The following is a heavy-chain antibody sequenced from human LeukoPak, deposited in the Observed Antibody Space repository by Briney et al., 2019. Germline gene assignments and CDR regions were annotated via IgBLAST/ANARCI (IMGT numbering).Heavy chain of an antibody. Sequence: SETLSLTCAVYGGSFSGYYWRWIRQPPGKGLEWIGEINHSGSTNYNPSLKSRVTISVDTSKNQFSLKLSSVTAADTAVYYCARGNWGYCSSWYVVYWGQGTLVTVSS. J-gene: IGHJ4*02. CDR1: GGSFSGYY. D-gene: IGHD6-13*01. V-gene: IGHV4-34*01. CDR3: ARGNWGYCSSWYVVY. CDR2: INHSGST.